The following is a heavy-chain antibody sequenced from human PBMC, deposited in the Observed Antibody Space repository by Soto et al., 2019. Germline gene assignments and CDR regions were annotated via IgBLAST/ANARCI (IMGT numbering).Heavy chain of an antibody. CDR2: ISAYNGNT. Sequence: QVQLVQSGAEVKKPGASVKVSCKASGYTFTSYGISWVRQAPGQGLEWMGWISAYNGNTNYAQKLQGRVTMTTDTSTSTAYMELKSLRSDDPAVYYCARAWGSTLPGLKKNTTPTGFEPWGQGTLVTVSS. D-gene: IGHD2-2*01. CDR3: ARAWGSTLPGLKKNTTPTGFEP. J-gene: IGHJ5*02. V-gene: IGHV1-18*01. CDR1: GYTFTSYG.